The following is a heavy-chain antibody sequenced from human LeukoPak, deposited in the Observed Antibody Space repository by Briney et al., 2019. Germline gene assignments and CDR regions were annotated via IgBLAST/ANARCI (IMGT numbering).Heavy chain of an antibody. CDR1: GYTFTNFA. CDR3: ARVNQGEWFDP. Sequence: ASVKVSCKASGYTFTNFAMNWVRQAPGQGLEWMGWINPNSGDTYYLQKFRGRVTMTRASSFSTAYMEVTSLTSDDTATYYCARVNQGEWFDPWGQGTLVTVSS. CDR2: INPNSGDT. D-gene: IGHD3-10*01. J-gene: IGHJ5*02. V-gene: IGHV1-2*02.